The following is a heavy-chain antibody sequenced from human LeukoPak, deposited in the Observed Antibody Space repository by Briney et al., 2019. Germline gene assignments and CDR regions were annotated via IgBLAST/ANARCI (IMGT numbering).Heavy chain of an antibody. CDR1: GYSINNYW. J-gene: IGHJ5*02. D-gene: IGHD2-15*01. Sequence: GESLKISCKGSGYSINNYWIGWVRQMPGKGLEWMGIIYPADSDIRYSPSFQGQVTISADKSISTAYLQWSSMKASDTAMYYCARQEYCSGGSCYTWFDPWGQGTLVTVSS. CDR2: IYPADSDI. V-gene: IGHV5-51*01. CDR3: ARQEYCSGGSCYTWFDP.